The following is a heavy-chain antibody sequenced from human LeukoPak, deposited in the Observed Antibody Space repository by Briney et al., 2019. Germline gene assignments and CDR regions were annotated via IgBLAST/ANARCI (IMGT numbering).Heavy chain of an antibody. CDR1: GGTFSSYA. CDR3: ASTVVPAAGPAVGYYMDV. V-gene: IGHV1-69*05. D-gene: IGHD2-2*01. CDR2: IIPIFGTA. J-gene: IGHJ6*03. Sequence: SVKVSCKASGGTFSSYAISWVRQAPGQGLEWMGGIIPIFGTANYAQKFQGRVTITTDESTSTAYMELSSLRSEDTAVYYCASTVVPAAGPAVGYYMDVWGKGTTVTVSS.